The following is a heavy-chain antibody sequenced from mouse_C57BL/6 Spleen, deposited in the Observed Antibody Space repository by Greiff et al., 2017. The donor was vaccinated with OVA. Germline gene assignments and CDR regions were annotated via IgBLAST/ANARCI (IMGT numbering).Heavy chain of an antibody. CDR1: GFTFSSYT. D-gene: IGHD1-1*01. V-gene: IGHV5-9*01. Sequence: EVKLVESGGGLMKPGGSLKLSCAASGFTFSSYTMSWVRQTPEKRLEWVATISGGGGNTYYPDSVKGRFTISRDNAKNTLYLQMSSLRSEDTALYYCARRGLYYGSSYWYFDVWGTGTTVTVSS. CDR3: ARRGLYYGSSYWYFDV. CDR2: ISGGGGNT. J-gene: IGHJ1*03.